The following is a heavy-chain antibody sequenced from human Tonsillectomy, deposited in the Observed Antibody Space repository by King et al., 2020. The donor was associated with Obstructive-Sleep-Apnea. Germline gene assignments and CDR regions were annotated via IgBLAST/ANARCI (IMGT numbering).Heavy chain of an antibody. D-gene: IGHD3-22*01. CDR1: GFTFSSYG. CDR3: WGAYDSSGLDY. CDR2: ISYDGSNK. Sequence: VQLVESGGGVVQPGRSLRLSCAASGFTFSSYGFHWVRQAPGKGLEWVAVISYDGSNKYYADSVKGRFTTSRDNSKNTLYLQMNSLRAEDTAVYYCWGAYDSSGLDYWGQGILVTVSS. J-gene: IGHJ4*02. V-gene: IGHV3-30*03.